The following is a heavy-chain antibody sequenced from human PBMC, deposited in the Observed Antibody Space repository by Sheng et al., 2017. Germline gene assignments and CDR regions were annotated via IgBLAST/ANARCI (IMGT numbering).Heavy chain of an antibody. CDR1: GYTFRNFA. J-gene: IGHJ4*02. V-gene: IGHV1-18*01. CDR3: ARDSVTFDS. CDR2: ISTHNGDT. Sequence: QLVQSAAEVKKPGASVKVSCKTSGYTFRNFAISWVRQAPGQGLEWMGSISTHNGDTNFLERLQDRVTMTIDTSTGTAYMELTSLTSDDTAIYYCARDSVTFDSWGQGTLVTVSS. D-gene: IGHD2-21*02.